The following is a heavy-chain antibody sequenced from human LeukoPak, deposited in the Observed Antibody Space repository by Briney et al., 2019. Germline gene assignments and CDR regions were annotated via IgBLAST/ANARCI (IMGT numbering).Heavy chain of an antibody. Sequence: GGSLRLSCAASGFTFSSYAMHWVRQAPGKGLEWVAVISYDGSNKYYADSVKGRFTISRDNSKNTLYLQLNSLRAKGPAVYYCARGGAGRPDYWGQGTLVTVSS. CDR1: GFTFSSYA. CDR3: ARGGAGRPDY. CDR2: ISYDGSNK. J-gene: IGHJ4*02. D-gene: IGHD6-6*01. V-gene: IGHV3-30*04.